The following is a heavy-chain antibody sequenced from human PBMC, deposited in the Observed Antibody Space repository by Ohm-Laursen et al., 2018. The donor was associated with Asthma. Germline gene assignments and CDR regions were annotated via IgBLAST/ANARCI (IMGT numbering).Heavy chain of an antibody. D-gene: IGHD1-26*01. CDR3: ARIGPEWELPGREYSLHH. Sequence: SLRLSCAASGFTFSRSYMTWVRQAPGKGLESVAKIKPDGSEKCYVDSVKGRFTISRDNAKNSLYLQMNSLRAEDTAVYYCARIGPEWELPGREYSLHHWGEGTLVTVSS. J-gene: IGHJ1*01. V-gene: IGHV3-7*03. CDR1: GFTFSRSY. CDR2: IKPDGSEK.